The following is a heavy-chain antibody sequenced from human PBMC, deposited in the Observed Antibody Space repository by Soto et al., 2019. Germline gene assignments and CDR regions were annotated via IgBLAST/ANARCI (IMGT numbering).Heavy chain of an antibody. CDR2: ISPDGSNK. Sequence: QVQLVESGGGVVQPGRSLRLSCAASGFFFSSYTMHWVRQAQGKGLEWVAAISPDGSNKYYADSVKGGFIISRDNSKNTLYLQINSLRAEETAVYYCARDSGGSGEGYNLHDYLYAMDVWGQGTTVTVSS. CDR1: GFFFSSYT. D-gene: IGHD2-15*01. CDR3: ARDSGGSGEGYNLHDYLYAMDV. J-gene: IGHJ6*02. V-gene: IGHV3-30*03.